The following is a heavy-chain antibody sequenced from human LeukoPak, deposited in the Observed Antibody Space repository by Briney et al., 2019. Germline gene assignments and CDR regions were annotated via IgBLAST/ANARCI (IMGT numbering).Heavy chain of an antibody. CDR1: IFTFDDYA. V-gene: IGHV3-43*02. J-gene: IGHJ6*02. Sequence: GVSLRLSCAASIFTFDDYAMHWVRQAPGKGLEWVSLISGDGGSTYYADSVKGRFTISRDNSKNSLYLQMNSLRTEDTALYYCAKDVYSYGYDGMDVWGQGTTVTVSS. CDR2: ISGDGGST. D-gene: IGHD5-18*01. CDR3: AKDVYSYGYDGMDV.